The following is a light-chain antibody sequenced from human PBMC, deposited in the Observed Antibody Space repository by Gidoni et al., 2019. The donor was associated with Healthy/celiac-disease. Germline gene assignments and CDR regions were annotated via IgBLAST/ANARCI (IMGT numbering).Light chain of an antibody. CDR3: KQYNSYSWT. J-gene: IGKJ1*01. CDR1: QSLISW. V-gene: IGKV1-5*03. CDR2: KGS. Sequence: IQMTQSPSTLSASVGDRVTITCRASQSLISWLAWYQQKPGKDPKLLIYKGSILESGVPARFSGSGSGTEFTLTISRLQADDFATYYCKQYNSYSWTFGQGTKVEIK.